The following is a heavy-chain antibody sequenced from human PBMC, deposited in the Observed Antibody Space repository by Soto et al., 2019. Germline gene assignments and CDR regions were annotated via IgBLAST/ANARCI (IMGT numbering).Heavy chain of an antibody. CDR2: ISGSGGST. CDR1: GFTFSSYA. Sequence: GGSLRLSCAASGFTFSSYAMSWVRQAPGKGLEWVSAISGSGGSTYYADSVKGRFTISRDNSKNTLYLQMNSLRAEDTAVYYCAKDIGYCSGGSCYSPDYWGQGTLVTVSS. CDR3: AKDIGYCSGGSCYSPDY. D-gene: IGHD2-15*01. V-gene: IGHV3-23*01. J-gene: IGHJ4*02.